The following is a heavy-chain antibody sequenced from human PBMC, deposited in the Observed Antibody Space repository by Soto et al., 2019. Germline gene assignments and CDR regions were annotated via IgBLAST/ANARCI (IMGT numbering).Heavy chain of an antibody. CDR1: GFTFSDYY. D-gene: IGHD1-1*01. Sequence: QVQLVESGGGLVQPGGSLRLSCAASGFTFSDYYMSWIRQAPGKGLEWVSYISSSGSTIYYADSVKGRFTISRDNAKNSLKLQMNILRAEDTAVYYGARVGKNWTCAPYYYMDVWGKGTTVTVSS. CDR3: ARVGKNWTCAPYYYMDV. CDR2: ISSSGSTI. V-gene: IGHV3-11*01. J-gene: IGHJ6*03.